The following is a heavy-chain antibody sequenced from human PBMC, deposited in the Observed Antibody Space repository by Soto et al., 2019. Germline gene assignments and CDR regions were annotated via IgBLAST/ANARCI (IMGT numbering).Heavy chain of an antibody. D-gene: IGHD5-18*01. CDR2: ISYDGSNK. J-gene: IGHJ5*02. CDR1: GFTFSSYG. V-gene: IGHV3-30*18. CDR3: AKDSGRGYNYGQHWFGP. Sequence: QVPLVESGGGVVQPGRSLRLSCEASGFTFSSYGMHWVRQAPGKGLEWVALISYDGSNKYYADSVKGRFTISRDNSKITLYLKMNSLRADDTAVYYCAKDSGRGYNYGQHWFGPWGQGTLVTVSS.